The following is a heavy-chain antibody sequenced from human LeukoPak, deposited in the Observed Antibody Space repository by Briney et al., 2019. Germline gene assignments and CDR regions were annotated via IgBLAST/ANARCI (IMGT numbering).Heavy chain of an antibody. CDR3: ARRKGYSGYDQGDYDY. D-gene: IGHD5-12*01. CDR1: GFTFSSYD. V-gene: IGHV3-13*01. Sequence: GGSLRLSCAASGFTFSSYDMHWVRQATGKGLEWVSAIGTAGDTYYPGSVKGRFTISRENAKNSLYLQMNSLRAGDTAVYYCARRKGYSGYDQGDYDYWGQGTLVTVSS. J-gene: IGHJ4*02. CDR2: IGTAGDT.